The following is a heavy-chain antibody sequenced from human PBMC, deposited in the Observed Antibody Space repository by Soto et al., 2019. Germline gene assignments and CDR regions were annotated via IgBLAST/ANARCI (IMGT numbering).Heavy chain of an antibody. D-gene: IGHD4-17*01. Sequence: GASVKVSCKAPGDTFTSYYLNWVRQAPGQGLEWMGGIIPIFGTANYAQKFQGRVTITADKSTSTAYMELSSLRSEDTAVYYCASTYGDYPRYYFDYWGQGTLVTVSS. CDR3: ASTYGDYPRYYFDY. CDR2: IIPIFGTA. J-gene: IGHJ4*02. V-gene: IGHV1-69*06. CDR1: GDTFTSYY.